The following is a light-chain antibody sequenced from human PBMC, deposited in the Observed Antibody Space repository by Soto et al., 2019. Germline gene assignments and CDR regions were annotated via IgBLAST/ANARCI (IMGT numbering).Light chain of an antibody. CDR3: CSYAAPSTFV. V-gene: IGLV2-23*02. CDR1: SSDVGSYNL. CDR2: GVT. Sequence: QSVLTQPASVSGSPGQSITIPCTGTSSDVGSYNLVSWYQHHPGKARKLMIYGVTQRPSGGSNRFSGSKSGNTASLTISGLQAEDEAEYYCCSYAAPSTFVFGTGTKVTVL. J-gene: IGLJ1*01.